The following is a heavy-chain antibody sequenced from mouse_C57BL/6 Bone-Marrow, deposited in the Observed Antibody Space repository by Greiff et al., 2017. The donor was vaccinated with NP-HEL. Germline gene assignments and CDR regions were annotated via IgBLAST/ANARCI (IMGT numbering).Heavy chain of an antibody. CDR3: ARRGSNYRNYAMDY. CDR2: ISSGGSYT. Sequence: EVMLVESGGDLVKPGGSLKLSCAASGFTFSSYGMSWVRQTPDKRLEWVATISSGGSYTYYPDRVKGRFTISRDNAKNTLYLQMSSLKSEDTAMYYCARRGSNYRNYAMDYWGQGTSVTVSS. D-gene: IGHD2-5*01. J-gene: IGHJ4*01. CDR1: GFTFSSYG. V-gene: IGHV5-6*01.